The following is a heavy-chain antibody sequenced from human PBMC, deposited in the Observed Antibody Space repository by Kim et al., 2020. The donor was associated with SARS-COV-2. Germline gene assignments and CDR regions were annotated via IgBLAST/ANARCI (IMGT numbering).Heavy chain of an antibody. CDR2: IDPSDSYT. V-gene: IGHV5-10-1*01. CDR3: AGTGGLAAAGVYYYYGMDV. CDR1: GYSFTSYW. Sequence: GESLKISCKGSGYSFTSYWISWVRQMPGKGLEWMGRIDPSDSYTNYSPSFQGHVTISADKSISTAYLQWSSLKASDTAMYYCAGTGGLAAAGVYYYYGMDVWSQGTTVTVSS. D-gene: IGHD6-13*01. J-gene: IGHJ6*02.